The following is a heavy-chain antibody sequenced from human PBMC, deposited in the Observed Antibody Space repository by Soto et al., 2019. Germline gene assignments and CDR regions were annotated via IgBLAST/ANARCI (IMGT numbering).Heavy chain of an antibody. Sequence: ASVEVSCKASGYTLTSYARHWVRQAPRQRLEWMGWVNAYNGNTKYAQKLQGRVTMTTDTSASTAYMELRSLRSDDTAVYYCARFNSGSGTYYYYGMDVWGQGTTVTVSS. J-gene: IGHJ6*02. CDR3: ARFNSGSGTYYYYGMDV. CDR1: GYTLTSYA. D-gene: IGHD2-15*01. CDR2: VNAYNGNT. V-gene: IGHV1-3*01.